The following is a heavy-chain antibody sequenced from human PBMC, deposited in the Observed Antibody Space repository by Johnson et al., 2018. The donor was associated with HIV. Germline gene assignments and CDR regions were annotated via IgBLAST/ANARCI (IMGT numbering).Heavy chain of an antibody. CDR2: IYSGGST. D-gene: IGHD2-15*01. CDR1: GFTVSSNY. Sequence: VQLVESGGGLIQPGGSLRLSCAASGFTVSSNYMSWVRQAPGKGLEWVSVIYSGGSTYYADSVKGRFTISRDNSKNTLYLQMNSLRAEDTAMYYCARERYGSQAIDAFDIWGQGTMVTVSS. CDR3: ARERYGSQAIDAFDI. J-gene: IGHJ3*02. V-gene: IGHV3-66*03.